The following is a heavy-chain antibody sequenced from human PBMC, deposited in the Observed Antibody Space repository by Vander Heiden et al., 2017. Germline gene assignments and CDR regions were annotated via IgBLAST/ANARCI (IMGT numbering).Heavy chain of an antibody. Sequence: QVQLQQWAAGLLKPSETLSPTCAVYGGYFRGYYWSWIRQPPGKGLEWIGEINHSGSTNYNPSLKSRVTISVDTSKNQFSLKLSSVTAADTAVYYCARAKRSSSSEGVWFDPWGQGTLVTVSS. CDR3: ARAKRSSSSEGVWFDP. CDR1: GGYFRGYY. J-gene: IGHJ5*02. V-gene: IGHV4-34*01. D-gene: IGHD6-6*01. CDR2: INHSGST.